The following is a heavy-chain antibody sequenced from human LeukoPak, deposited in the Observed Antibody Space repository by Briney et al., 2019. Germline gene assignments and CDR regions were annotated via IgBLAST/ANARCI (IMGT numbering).Heavy chain of an antibody. CDR1: GFTFDDFA. V-gene: IGHV3-9*01. D-gene: IGHD2-15*01. CDR2: INWNSGGI. CDR3: AKDIRLVSRLGGDIAYNMDA. Sequence: PGGSLRLSCAASGFTFDDFAMHWVRQAPGKGLEWVSGINWNSGGIVYADSVKGRFTISRDNAKNSVYLQMNRLRTEDTALYFCAKDIRLVSRLGGDIAYNMDAWGQGTTVTVSS. J-gene: IGHJ6*02.